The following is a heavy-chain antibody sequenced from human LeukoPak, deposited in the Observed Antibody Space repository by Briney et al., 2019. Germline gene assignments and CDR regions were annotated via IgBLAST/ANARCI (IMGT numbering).Heavy chain of an antibody. V-gene: IGHV1-69*01. Sequence: SVKVSCKASGGTFSSYAISWVRQAPGQGLEWMGGIIPIFGTANYAQKFQGRVTITADESTSTAYMELSSLRSEDTAVYYCAREGTDITGTTFYYFDYWGQGTLVTVSS. J-gene: IGHJ4*02. CDR1: GGTFSSYA. D-gene: IGHD1-20*01. CDR2: IIPIFGTA. CDR3: AREGTDITGTTFYYFDY.